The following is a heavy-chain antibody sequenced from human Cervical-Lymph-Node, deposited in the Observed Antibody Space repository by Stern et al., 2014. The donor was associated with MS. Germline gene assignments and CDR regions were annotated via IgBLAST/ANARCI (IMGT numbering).Heavy chain of an antibody. J-gene: IGHJ6*02. CDR3: ARGYGDTFYYYYGMDV. D-gene: IGHD4-17*01. CDR2: IDNDGSST. CDR1: GFTFSSYW. V-gene: IGHV3-74*02. Sequence: EVQLVESGGGLVQPGGSLRLSCAASGFTFSSYWMHWVRQAPGKGLGWVSRIDNDGSSTSYADSVKGRFTISRDNAKNTLYLQMNSLRAEDTAVYYCARGYGDTFYYYYGMDVWGQGTTVTVSS.